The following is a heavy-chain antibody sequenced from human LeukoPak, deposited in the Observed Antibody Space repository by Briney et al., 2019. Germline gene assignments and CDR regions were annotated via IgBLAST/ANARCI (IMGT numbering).Heavy chain of an antibody. D-gene: IGHD2-2*01. V-gene: IGHV1-18*01. Sequence: ASVKVSCKASGGTFSSYAISWVRQAPGQGLEWMGWINPNSGGTNYAQKLQGRVTMTTDTSTSTAYMELRSLRSDDTAVYYCAGYCSSTSCYSSWFDPWGQGTLVTVSS. J-gene: IGHJ5*02. CDR3: AGYCSSTSCYSSWFDP. CDR2: INPNSGGT. CDR1: GGTFSSYA.